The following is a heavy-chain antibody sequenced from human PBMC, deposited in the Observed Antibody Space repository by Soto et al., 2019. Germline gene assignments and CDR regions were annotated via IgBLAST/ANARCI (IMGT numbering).Heavy chain of an antibody. CDR2: ISSSGSTI. CDR3: ARDLGYCTNGVCPNYYYYGMDV. J-gene: IGHJ6*02. V-gene: IGHV3-48*03. D-gene: IGHD2-8*01. Sequence: GGSLRLSCAASGFTFSSYEMNWVRQAPGTGLEWVSYISSSGSTIYYADSVKGRFTISRDNAKNSLYLQMNSLRAEDTAVYYCARDLGYCTNGVCPNYYYYGMDVWGQGTTVTVSS. CDR1: GFTFSSYE.